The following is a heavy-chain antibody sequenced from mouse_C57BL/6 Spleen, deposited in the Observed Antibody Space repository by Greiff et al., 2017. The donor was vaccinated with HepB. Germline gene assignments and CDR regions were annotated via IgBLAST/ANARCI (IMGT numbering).Heavy chain of an antibody. CDR2: IDPSDSDT. Sequence: QVQLQQPGAELVKPGASVKLSCKASGYTFTSYWMQWVKQRPGQGLEWIGEIDPSDSDTNYNQKFKGQATLTVDTSSSTAYMQLSSLTSEDSAVYYCARGEEFYGNYVGYWGQGTTLTVSS. J-gene: IGHJ2*01. CDR3: ARGEEFYGNYVGY. CDR1: GYTFTSYW. V-gene: IGHV1-50*01. D-gene: IGHD2-1*01.